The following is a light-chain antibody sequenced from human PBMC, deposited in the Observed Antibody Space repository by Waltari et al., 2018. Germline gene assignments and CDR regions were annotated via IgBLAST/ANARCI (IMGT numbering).Light chain of an antibody. V-gene: IGLV3-1*01. J-gene: IGLJ1*01. CDR3: QAWGSRPGV. CDR2: QNN. Sequence: SYELTQPPSLSVSPGQTASITCSGDTLGDKSVCWYQQKPGQTPVMVIYQNNKRPSGFPERFSGSNSGNTATLTISVTQAMDEADYYGQAWGSRPGVFGAGTKVTVL. CDR1: TLGDKS.